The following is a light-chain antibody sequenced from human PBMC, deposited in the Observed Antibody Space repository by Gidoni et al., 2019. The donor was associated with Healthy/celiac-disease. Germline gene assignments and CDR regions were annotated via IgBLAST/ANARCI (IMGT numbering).Light chain of an antibody. CDR3: QQHGGSPPIS. Sequence: DIVLTQSPGTLSLSPGERATLSCRASQSVISRNLAWYQQKPGQAPRLLIYGATSRATGIPDRFSGSGSGTDFNLIISRLEPEDFAVYYCQQHGGSPPISFGQGTRLDIK. CDR1: QSVISRN. CDR2: GAT. J-gene: IGKJ5*01. V-gene: IGKV3-20*01.